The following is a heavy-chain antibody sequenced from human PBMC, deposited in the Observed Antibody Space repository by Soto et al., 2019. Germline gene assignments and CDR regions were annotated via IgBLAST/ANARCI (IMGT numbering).Heavy chain of an antibody. D-gene: IGHD6-19*01. J-gene: IGHJ5*02. CDR3: ARELAVAAHKNWFDP. Sequence: ASVKVSCKASGYTFTSYYMHWVRQAPGQGLEWMGIINPSGGSTSYAQKFQGRVTMTRDTSTSTVYMELSSLRSEDTAVYYCARELAVAAHKNWFDPWGQGTLVTVSS. CDR2: INPSGGST. CDR1: GYTFTSYY. V-gene: IGHV1-46*01.